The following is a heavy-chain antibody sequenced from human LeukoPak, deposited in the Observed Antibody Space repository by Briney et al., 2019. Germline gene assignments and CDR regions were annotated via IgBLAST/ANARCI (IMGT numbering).Heavy chain of an antibody. V-gene: IGHV1-2*02. CDR2: INPNSGGT. D-gene: IGHD1-26*01. J-gene: IGHJ5*02. CDR1: GYTFTGYY. CDR3: ARFDSGRPSSERNWFDP. Sequence: PVASVKVSCKASGYTFTGYYMHWVRQAPGQGLEWMGWINPNSGGTNYAQKFQGRVTMTRDTSISTAYMELSRLRSDDTAVYYCARFDSGRPSSERNWFDPWGQGTLVTVSS.